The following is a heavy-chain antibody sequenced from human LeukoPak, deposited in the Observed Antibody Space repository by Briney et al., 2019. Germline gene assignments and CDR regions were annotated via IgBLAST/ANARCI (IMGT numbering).Heavy chain of an antibody. D-gene: IGHD3-10*01. CDR1: GYTFTSYD. CDR3: ARGHYYGSGSDLDV. Sequence: ASVNVSCKASGYTFTSYDINWVRQATGQGLEWMGWMNPNSGNTGYAQKFQGRVTMTRNTSISTAYMELSSLRSEDTAVYYCARGHYYGSGSDLDVWGQGTTVTVSS. V-gene: IGHV1-8*01. J-gene: IGHJ6*02. CDR2: MNPNSGNT.